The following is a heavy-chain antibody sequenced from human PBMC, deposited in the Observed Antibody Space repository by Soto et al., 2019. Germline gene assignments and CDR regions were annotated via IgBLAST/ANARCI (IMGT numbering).Heavy chain of an antibody. D-gene: IGHD3-16*01. Sequence: EVHLVESGGGLVQPGGSLRLSCAASGFTFTTYWMHWVRQAPGKGLVWVSRISGDGSNTDYADSVKGRLTLSRDNARNTRFLQMNSLRAEDTAVYYCARGGRGGFDYWGQGALVTVSS. J-gene: IGHJ4*02. CDR3: ARGGRGGFDY. V-gene: IGHV3-74*01. CDR1: GFTFTTYW. CDR2: ISGDGSNT.